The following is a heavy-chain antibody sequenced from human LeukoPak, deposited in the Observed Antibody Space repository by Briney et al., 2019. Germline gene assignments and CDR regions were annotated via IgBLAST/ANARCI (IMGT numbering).Heavy chain of an antibody. CDR1: GFTVSSNY. V-gene: IGHV3-66*01. D-gene: IGHD3-22*01. CDR3: ARGLTYYYDSTSSPNWFDP. Sequence: GGSLRLSCAASGFTVSSNYMSWVRQAPGKGLEWVSVIYSGGSTYYADSVKGRFTISRDNSKNTLYLQMNSLRAEDTAVYYCARGLTYYYDSTSSPNWFDPWGQGTLVTVSS. CDR2: IYSGGST. J-gene: IGHJ5*02.